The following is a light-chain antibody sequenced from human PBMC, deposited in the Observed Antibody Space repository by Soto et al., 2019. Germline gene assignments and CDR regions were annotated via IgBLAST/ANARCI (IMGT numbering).Light chain of an antibody. V-gene: IGKV3-15*01. CDR3: QQYNKWPPWT. CDR1: QSVSTN. Sequence: EIVMTQSPDTLSVSPGERATLSCSASQSVSTNLAWYQQRPGQPPRLLMYGASTRATGIPARFSGGGSGTEFTLTISSLQSEDFAVYYCQQYNKWPPWTFGQGTKVEIK. CDR2: GAS. J-gene: IGKJ1*01.